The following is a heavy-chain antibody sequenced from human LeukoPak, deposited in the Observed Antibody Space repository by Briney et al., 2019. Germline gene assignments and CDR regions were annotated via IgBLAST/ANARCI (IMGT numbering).Heavy chain of an antibody. V-gene: IGHV1-2*06. J-gene: IGHJ4*02. Sequence: GASVKVSCEASGYTFTGYYMHWVRQAPGQGLEWMGRINPNSGGTNYAQKFQGRVTMTRDTSISTAYMELSRLRSDDTAVYYCARSRQRVLLWFGELLDYWGQGTLVTVSS. CDR1: GYTFTGYY. CDR2: INPNSGGT. CDR3: ARSRQRVLLWFGELLDY. D-gene: IGHD3-10*01.